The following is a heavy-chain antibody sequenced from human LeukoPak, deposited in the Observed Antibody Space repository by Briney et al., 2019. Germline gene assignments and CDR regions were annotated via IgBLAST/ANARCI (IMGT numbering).Heavy chain of an antibody. J-gene: IGHJ4*02. D-gene: IGHD3-16*02. V-gene: IGHV3-23*01. CDR1: GFTFSSYA. Sequence: GGSLRLSCAASGFTFSSYAMSWVRQAPGKGLEWVSAISGSGGTTFYADSVKGRFTISRDNSKNTLYLQMNSLGADDAAVHYCAKEVWGNSRYNDYWGQGTLVTVSS. CDR2: ISGSGGTT. CDR3: AKEVWGNSRYNDY.